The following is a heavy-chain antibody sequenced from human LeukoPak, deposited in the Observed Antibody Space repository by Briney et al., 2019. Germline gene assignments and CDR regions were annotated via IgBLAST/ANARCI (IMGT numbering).Heavy chain of an antibody. D-gene: IGHD3-10*01. V-gene: IGHV3-30-3*01. J-gene: IGHJ4*02. CDR3: ARELWFGELLPSDY. Sequence: PGRSLRLSCAASGFTFSSYAMHWVRQAPGKGLEWVAVISYDGSTKYYADSVKGRFTISRDNSKNTLYLQMNSLRAEDTAVYYCARELWFGELLPSDYWGQGTLVTVSS. CDR2: ISYDGSTK. CDR1: GFTFSSYA.